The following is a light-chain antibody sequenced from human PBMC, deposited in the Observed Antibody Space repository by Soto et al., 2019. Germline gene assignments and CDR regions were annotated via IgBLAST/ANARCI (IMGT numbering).Light chain of an antibody. CDR1: QTISSW. CDR3: QHHNSYSEA. V-gene: IGKV1-5*03. CDR2: KAS. J-gene: IGKJ1*01. Sequence: DIQMTQSPSTLSGSVGDRVTITCRASQTISSWLAWYQQKPVKAPKLLIYKASTLKSGVPSRFSGSGSGTEFTLTISSPQPDDFATYYCQHHNSYSEAFGQG.